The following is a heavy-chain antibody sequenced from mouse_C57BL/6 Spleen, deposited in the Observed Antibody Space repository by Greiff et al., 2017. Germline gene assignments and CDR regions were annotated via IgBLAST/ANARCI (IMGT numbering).Heavy chain of an antibody. V-gene: IGHV1-82*01. CDR1: GYAFSSSW. CDR2: ISPGDGAT. D-gene: IGHD2-13*01. Sequence: QVQLQQSGPELVKPGASVKISCKASGYAFSSSWMNWVKQRPGKGLEWIGRISPGDGATNYNGKLKGKATRTADKSSSTAYMQLSSLTSEDSAVYFCARGLTEYYFGDWGQGTTLTVSS. J-gene: IGHJ2*01. CDR3: ARGLTEYYFGD.